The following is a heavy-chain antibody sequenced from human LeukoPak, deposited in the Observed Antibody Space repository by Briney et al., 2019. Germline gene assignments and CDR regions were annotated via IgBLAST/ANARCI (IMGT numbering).Heavy chain of an antibody. D-gene: IGHD3-3*01. V-gene: IGHV3-30-3*01. CDR1: GFSFSSFP. CDR3: ARDLLTIFAVVRSDSLGY. J-gene: IGHJ4*02. CDR2: TSPDGSIK. Sequence: GGSLRLSCTASGFSFSSFPMFWVRQAPGKGLECVAVTSPDGSIKYYADSVKGRFTISRDNSKNTLFLQMDSLRAEDTALYYCARDLLTIFAVVRSDSLGYWGQGTLVTVSS.